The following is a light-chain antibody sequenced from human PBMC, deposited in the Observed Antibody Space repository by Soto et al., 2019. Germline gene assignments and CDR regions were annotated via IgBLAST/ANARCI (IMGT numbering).Light chain of an antibody. CDR3: QQSYSTPPT. CDR2: AAS. CDR1: QSISSY. J-gene: IGKJ2*01. Sequence: DIQMTQSPSSLYASVGDRVTITCRASQSISSYLNWYQQKPGKAPKLLIYAASSLQSGVPSRFSGSGSGTDFTLTISSLQPEDFATYYCQQSYSTPPTFGQGPKLDIK. V-gene: IGKV1-39*01.